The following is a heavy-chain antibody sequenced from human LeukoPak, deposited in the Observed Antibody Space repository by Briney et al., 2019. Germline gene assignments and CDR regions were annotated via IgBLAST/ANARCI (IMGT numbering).Heavy chain of an antibody. D-gene: IGHD3-9*01. V-gene: IGHV4-59*01. CDR3: ARVRGRYFDWLFTNYYMDV. J-gene: IGHJ6*03. CDR1: GGSISSYY. CDR2: IYYSGST. Sequence: PSETLSLTCTVSGGSISSYYWSWIRQPPGKGLEWIGYIYYSGSTNYNPSLKSRVTISVDTSKNQFSLKLSSVTAADTAAYYCARVRGRYFDWLFTNYYMDVWGKGTTVTISS.